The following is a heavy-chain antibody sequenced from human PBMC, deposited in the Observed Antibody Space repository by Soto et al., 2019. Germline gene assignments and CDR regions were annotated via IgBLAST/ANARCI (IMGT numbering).Heavy chain of an antibody. CDR2: IIPLFGTT. CDR3: AAELGFGKLSVV. CDR1: GDTFKNCV. V-gene: IGHV1-69*01. Sequence: QVQVVQSGVEVRRPGSSVKVSCKASGDTFKNCVISWVRQAPRQGLEWMGGIIPLFGTTDFAQRFQGRLTIPTDESTTTAYMELSRLRSEDTATYYCAAELGFGKLSVVWGQGTTVIVSS. J-gene: IGHJ6*02. D-gene: IGHD3-10*01.